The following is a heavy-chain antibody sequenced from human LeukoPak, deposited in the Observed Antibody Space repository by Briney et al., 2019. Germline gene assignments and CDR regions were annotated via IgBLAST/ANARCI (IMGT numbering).Heavy chain of an antibody. D-gene: IGHD3-10*01. CDR3: ARDIGSVPFDP. CDR1: GGSISSYY. Sequence: AETLSLTCTVSGGSISSYYGRWIRQPPGKGLEWIGYIYYSGSTNSHPSLKSRVTISVDTSKTQLSLKLSSVTAADTAVYYCARDIGSVPFDPWGQGTLVTVSS. V-gene: IGHV4-59*01. CDR2: IYYSGST. J-gene: IGHJ5*02.